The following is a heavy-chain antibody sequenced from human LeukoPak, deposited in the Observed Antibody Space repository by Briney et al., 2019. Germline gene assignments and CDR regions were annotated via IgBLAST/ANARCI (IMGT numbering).Heavy chain of an antibody. Sequence: GGPLRLSCAASGFTISNYWMSWVRQAPGKGLEWVADIKQDGSEKYYVDSVKGRFTISRDNAKNSLYLQMNSLRAEDMAVYYCASGQQLGYWGQGTLVTVSS. CDR2: IKQDGSEK. CDR3: ASGQQLGY. CDR1: GFTISNYW. J-gene: IGHJ4*02. D-gene: IGHD6-6*01. V-gene: IGHV3-7*01.